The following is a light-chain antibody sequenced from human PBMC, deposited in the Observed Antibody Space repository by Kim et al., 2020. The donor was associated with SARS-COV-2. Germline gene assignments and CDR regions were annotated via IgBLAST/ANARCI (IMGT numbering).Light chain of an antibody. Sequence: PGEGSTLSCRASQSVNGRFLAWYQQKPGQAPRLLIYGASTRATGIPDRFSGSGSGTDFTLTISRLEPEDFAMYYCQQYDSSVWTFGQGTKVDIK. CDR2: GAS. V-gene: IGKV3-20*01. J-gene: IGKJ1*01. CDR1: QSVNGRF. CDR3: QQYDSSVWT.